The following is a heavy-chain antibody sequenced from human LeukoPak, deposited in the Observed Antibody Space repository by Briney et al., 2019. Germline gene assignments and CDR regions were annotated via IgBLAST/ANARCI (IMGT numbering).Heavy chain of an antibody. D-gene: IGHD3-22*01. V-gene: IGHV4-34*01. Sequence: SETLSLTCAVYGGSFSGYYWSWIRQPPGKGLEWIGEINHSGSTNYNPSLKSRVTISVDTSKNQFSLKLSSVTDADTAVYYCAKDLVWGYDSSGPIDYWGQGTLVTVSS. J-gene: IGHJ4*02. CDR2: INHSGST. CDR1: GGSFSGYY. CDR3: AKDLVWGYDSSGPIDY.